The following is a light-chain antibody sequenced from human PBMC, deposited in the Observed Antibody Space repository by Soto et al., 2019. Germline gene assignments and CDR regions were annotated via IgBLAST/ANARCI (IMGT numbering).Light chain of an antibody. Sequence: EVVMTQSPATLSVSPGERATLSCRASQSISTNLAWYQQKPGQAPRLLMYGASTRATGVPARFSGSGSGTEFTLTISSLQSEDFAVYSCQQYGSWPPTWSFGQGTRWIS. J-gene: IGKJ1*01. CDR2: GAS. CDR3: QQYGSWPPTWS. V-gene: IGKV3-15*01. CDR1: QSISTN.